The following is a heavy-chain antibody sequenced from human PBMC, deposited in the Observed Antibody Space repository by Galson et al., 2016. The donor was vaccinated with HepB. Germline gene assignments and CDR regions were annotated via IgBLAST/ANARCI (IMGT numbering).Heavy chain of an antibody. V-gene: IGHV3-73*01. CDR3: SRQGLGLDALDI. J-gene: IGHJ3*02. CDR2: IRSKAHSYAT. CDR1: GFAFSGSS. Sequence: SLRLSCAASGFAFSGSSMHWVRQASGRGLEWVGRIRSKAHSYATAFAASVKGRFTISRDDSKKTAFLQMNSLKTEDTAIYYCSRQGLGLDALDIWGQGTMVTVSS. D-gene: IGHD3/OR15-3a*01.